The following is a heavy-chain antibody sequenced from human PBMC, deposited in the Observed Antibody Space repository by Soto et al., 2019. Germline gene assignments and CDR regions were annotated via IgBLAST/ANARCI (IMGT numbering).Heavy chain of an antibody. CDR2: IYYSGST. J-gene: IGHJ4*02. CDR1: GGSISSSSYY. Sequence: SETLSLTCTVSGGSISSSSYYWGWIRQPPGKGLEWIGSIYYSGSTYYNPSLKSRVTISVDTSKNQFSLKLSSVTAADTAVYYCARQERTGWELLDYFDYWGQGTLVTVSS. CDR3: ARQERTGWELLDYFDY. D-gene: IGHD1-26*01. V-gene: IGHV4-39*01.